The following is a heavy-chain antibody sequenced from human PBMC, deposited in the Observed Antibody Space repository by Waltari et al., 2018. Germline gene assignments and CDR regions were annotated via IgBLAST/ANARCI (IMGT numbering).Heavy chain of an antibody. CDR2: ISYDGSNK. CDR3: ASLPMVQGASLDY. D-gene: IGHD3-10*01. J-gene: IGHJ4*02. Sequence: QVQLVESGGGVVQPGRSLRLSCAASGFTFSSYAMHWVRQAPGQGLWLVAVISYDGSNKSYADSVKGRFTISRDNSKNTLYLQMNSLRAEDTAVYYCASLPMVQGASLDYWGQGTLVNVAS. CDR1: GFTFSSYA. V-gene: IGHV3-30-3*01.